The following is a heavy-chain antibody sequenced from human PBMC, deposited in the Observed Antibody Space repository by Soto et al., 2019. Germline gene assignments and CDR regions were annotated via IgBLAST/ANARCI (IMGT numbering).Heavy chain of an antibody. CDR3: AKVSGDYYGSGSPDY. V-gene: IGHV3-30*18. CDR2: ISYDGSNK. Sequence: QVPLVESGGGVVQPGRSLRLSCAASGFTFSSYGMHWVRQAPGKGLEWVAVISYDGSNKYYADSVKGRFTISRDNSKNTLYLQMNSLRAEDTAVYYCAKVSGDYYGSGSPDYWGQGTLVTVSS. J-gene: IGHJ4*02. CDR1: GFTFSSYG. D-gene: IGHD3-10*01.